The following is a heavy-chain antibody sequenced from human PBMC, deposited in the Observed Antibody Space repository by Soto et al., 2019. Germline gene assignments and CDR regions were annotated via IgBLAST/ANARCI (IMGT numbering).Heavy chain of an antibody. CDR3: AKSVYYDILTGYSYTIHTPYGMDV. Sequence: GGSLRLSCAASGFTFDDYAMHWVRQAPGKGLEWVSGISWNSGSIGYADSVKGRFTISRDNAKNSLYLQMNSLRAEDTALYYCAKSVYYDILTGYSYTIHTPYGMDVWGQGTTVTVSS. V-gene: IGHV3-9*01. CDR1: GFTFDDYA. D-gene: IGHD3-9*01. CDR2: ISWNSGSI. J-gene: IGHJ6*02.